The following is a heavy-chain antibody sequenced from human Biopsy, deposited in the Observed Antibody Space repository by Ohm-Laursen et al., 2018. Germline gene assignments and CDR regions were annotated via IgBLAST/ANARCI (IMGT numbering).Heavy chain of an antibody. CDR1: GFSFSSYW. D-gene: IGHD2-15*01. Sequence: SLRLSCAASGFSFSSYWMHWVRQGPGKGLVWVSRINIDGSTTRYADSVKGRLTISRDNAKNSLYLQMNSLRAEDTAVYYCARAYPPPGRRLVVVAGDFDCWGQGTRVTVSS. V-gene: IGHV3-74*01. CDR2: INIDGSTT. CDR3: ARAYPPPGRRLVVVAGDFDC. J-gene: IGHJ4*02.